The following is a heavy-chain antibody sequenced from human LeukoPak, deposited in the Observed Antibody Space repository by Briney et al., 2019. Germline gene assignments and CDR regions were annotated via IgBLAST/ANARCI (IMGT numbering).Heavy chain of an antibody. Sequence: ASVKVSCKASGYTFTSYGISWVRQAPGQGLEWMGWISAYNGNTNYAQKLQGRVTMTTDTSTSTAYMELRSLRSDDTAVYYCARNTRSWYPYYYYYMDVWGKGTTVTVSS. V-gene: IGHV1-18*01. D-gene: IGHD6-13*01. CDR3: ARNTRSWYPYYYYYMDV. CDR1: GYTFTSYG. J-gene: IGHJ6*03. CDR2: ISAYNGNT.